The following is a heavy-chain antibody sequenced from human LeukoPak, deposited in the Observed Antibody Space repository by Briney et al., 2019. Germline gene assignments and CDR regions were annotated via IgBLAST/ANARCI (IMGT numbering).Heavy chain of an antibody. CDR3: WRWRYWYFDL. CDR2: SYYSGST. J-gene: IGHJ2*01. V-gene: IGHV4-39*07. CDR1: GGSISSSSYY. Sequence: SETLSLTCTVSGGSISSSSYYWGWIRQPPGKGLEWIGSSYYSGSTYYNPSLKSRVTISVDTSKNQFSLKLTSVTAADTAVYYCWRWRYWYFDLWGRGTLVTVPS.